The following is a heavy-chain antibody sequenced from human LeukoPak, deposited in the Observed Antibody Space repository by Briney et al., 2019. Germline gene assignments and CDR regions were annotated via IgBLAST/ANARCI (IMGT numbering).Heavy chain of an antibody. CDR1: GFTFSSYA. Sequence: PGGSLRLSCAASGFTFSSYAMSWVRQAPGKGLEWVSAISGSGGSTYYADSVKGRFTISRDNSKNTLYLQMNSLRAEDTAVYYCAIVGGSTSYYYYYMDVWGKGTTVTVSS. D-gene: IGHD2-2*01. J-gene: IGHJ6*03. V-gene: IGHV3-23*01. CDR3: AIVGGSTSYYYYYMDV. CDR2: ISGSGGST.